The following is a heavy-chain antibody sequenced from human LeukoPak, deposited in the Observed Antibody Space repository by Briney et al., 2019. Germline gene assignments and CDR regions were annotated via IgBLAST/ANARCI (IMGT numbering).Heavy chain of an antibody. J-gene: IGHJ4*02. Sequence: QPGGSLRLSCAASGFTFSSYGMHWVRQAPGKGLEWVAFIPYEGINKYHTDSVKGRFTISRDNSKSTLYLQMNSLRAEDTAVYYCATDRIGYQLSDYWGQGTLVTVSS. CDR1: GFTFSSYG. CDR3: ATDRIGYQLSDY. D-gene: IGHD2-2*01. V-gene: IGHV3-30*02. CDR2: IPYEGINK.